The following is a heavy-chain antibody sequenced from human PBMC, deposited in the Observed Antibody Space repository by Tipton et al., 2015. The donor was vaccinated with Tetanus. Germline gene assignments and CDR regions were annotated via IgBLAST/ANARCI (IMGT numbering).Heavy chain of an antibody. J-gene: IGHJ5*02. CDR1: GGSISSSSYY. V-gene: IGHV4-39*01. CDR3: ARHKTNWFDP. CDR2: IYYSGST. Sequence: TLSPTCTVSGGSISSSSYYWGWIRQPPGKGLEWIGSIYYSGSTYYNPSLKSRVTISVDTSKTQFSLKLSSVTAADTAVYYCARHKTNWFDPWGQGTLVTVSS.